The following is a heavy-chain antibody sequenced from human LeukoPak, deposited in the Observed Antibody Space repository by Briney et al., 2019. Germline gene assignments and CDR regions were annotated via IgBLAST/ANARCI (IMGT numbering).Heavy chain of an antibody. CDR3: ARVRDDYVWGSYRQKFDY. CDR1: GYTFTSYG. V-gene: IGHV1-18*01. Sequence: GASVKVSCKASGYTFTSYGISWVRQAPGQGLEWMGWISAYNGNTNYAQKLQGRVTMTTDTSTSTAYMGLRSLRSDDTAVYYCARVRDDYVWGSYRQKFDYWGQGTLVTVSS. CDR2: ISAYNGNT. D-gene: IGHD3-16*02. J-gene: IGHJ4*02.